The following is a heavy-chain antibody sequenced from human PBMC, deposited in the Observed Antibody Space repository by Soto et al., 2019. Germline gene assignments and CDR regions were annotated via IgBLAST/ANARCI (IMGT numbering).Heavy chain of an antibody. CDR2: IDYSGTT. CDR1: GFSITSSSYY. D-gene: IGHD5-12*01. J-gene: IGHJ4*02. Sequence: PAETLSLTCAVSGFSITSSSYYWGWLRQPPGKGLEWIGSIDYSGTTYYNPSLKSRVTKSVDTSKNQFSLKLSSVTAADTAVYYCARQGYSGHDPIDYWGQGALVTVSS. V-gene: IGHV4-39*01. CDR3: ARQGYSGHDPIDY.